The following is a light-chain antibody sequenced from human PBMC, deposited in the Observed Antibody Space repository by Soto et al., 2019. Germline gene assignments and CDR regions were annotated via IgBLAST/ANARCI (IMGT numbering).Light chain of an antibody. Sequence: QAVVTQEPSLTVSPGETVTLTCASNTGAVTSGNYPNWFQQKPGQAPRALIYRTINKHSWTPARFSGSLLGDKAALTLSSVQPEDEADYYCLLNYGDFHVFGGGTQLTVL. J-gene: IGLJ2*01. CDR2: RTI. CDR1: TGAVTSGNY. CDR3: LLNYGDFHV. V-gene: IGLV7-43*01.